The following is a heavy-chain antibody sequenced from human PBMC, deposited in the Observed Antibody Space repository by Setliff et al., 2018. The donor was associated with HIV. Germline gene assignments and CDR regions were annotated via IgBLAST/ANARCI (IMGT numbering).Heavy chain of an antibody. J-gene: IGHJ4*02. V-gene: IGHV1-2*02. CDR3: AKADVLLCDF. D-gene: IGHD3-16*01. Sequence: ASVKVSCKTSGYSFTGHYLHWVRQAPGQGLEWMGWIDPKSGDTSYAQKFQGRVTFTSDTSVSTAYMDLTTLSSADTAIYYCAKADVLLCDFWGQGTLVTVSS. CDR1: GYSFTGHY. CDR2: IDPKSGDT.